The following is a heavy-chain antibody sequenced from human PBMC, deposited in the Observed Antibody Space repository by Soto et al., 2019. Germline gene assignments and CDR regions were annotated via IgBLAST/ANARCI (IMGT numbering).Heavy chain of an antibody. J-gene: IGHJ3*02. CDR1: GGSISSSSYY. CDR3: AQTYYDFWSGYSPGAFDI. V-gene: IGHV4-39*01. Sequence: QLQLQESGPGLVKPSETLSLTCTVSGGSISSSSYYWGWIRQPPGKGLEWIGSIYYSGSTYYNPSLKSRVTISVDTSKNQFSLKLSSVTAADTAVYYCAQTYYDFWSGYSPGAFDIWGQGTMVTVSS. CDR2: IYYSGST. D-gene: IGHD3-3*01.